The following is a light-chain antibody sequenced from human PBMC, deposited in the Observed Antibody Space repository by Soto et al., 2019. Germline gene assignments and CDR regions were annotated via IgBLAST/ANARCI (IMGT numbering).Light chain of an antibody. CDR2: GAS. CDR3: QQYGSS. CDR1: QSVSSSY. Sequence: EIVLTQSPGTLSLSPGERATLSCRASQSVSSSYLAWYQQKPGQAPRLLIYGASSRATGIPDRFSGSGSGTDFTLTISRLEPEDFAAYYCQQYGSSFGPGTKVDIK. J-gene: IGKJ3*01. V-gene: IGKV3-20*01.